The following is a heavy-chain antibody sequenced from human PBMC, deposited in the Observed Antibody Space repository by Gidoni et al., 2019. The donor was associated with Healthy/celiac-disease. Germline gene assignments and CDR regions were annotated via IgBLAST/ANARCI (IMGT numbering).Heavy chain of an antibody. CDR2: INPNSGGK. V-gene: IGHV1-2*02. D-gene: IGHD5-18*01. Sequence: QVQLVQSGAEVKKPGASVTVSCKASGYSFTGSYMHWVRQAPGQGLEWMGWINPNSGGKNYAQKFQGRVTMTRDTSISTAYMELSRLRSDDTAVYYCARDGQAIGNSYAGGGHYYGMDVWGQGTTVTVSS. CDR3: ARDGQAIGNSYAGGGHYYGMDV. CDR1: GYSFTGSY. J-gene: IGHJ6*02.